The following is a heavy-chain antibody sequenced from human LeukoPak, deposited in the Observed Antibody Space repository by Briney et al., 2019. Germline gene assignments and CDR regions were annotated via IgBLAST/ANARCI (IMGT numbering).Heavy chain of an antibody. J-gene: IGHJ4*02. CDR3: ARGASRSFDY. Sequence: ASVKVSCKAAGYTFTSYDINWVRQATGQGLEWMGWMNPNSGSTGYAQKFQGRVAITRNTSISTAYMELSSLRSEDTAVYYCARGASRSFDYWGQGTLVTVPS. CDR2: MNPNSGST. D-gene: IGHD2-15*01. CDR1: GYTFTSYD. V-gene: IGHV1-8*01.